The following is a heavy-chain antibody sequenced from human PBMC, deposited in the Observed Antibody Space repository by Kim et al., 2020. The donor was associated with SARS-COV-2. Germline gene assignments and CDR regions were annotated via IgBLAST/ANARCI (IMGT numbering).Heavy chain of an antibody. Sequence: SETLSLTCTVSGGSISSSSYYWGWIRQPPGEGLEWIGSIYYSGSTYYNPSLKSRVTISVDTSKNQFSLKLSSVTAADTAVYYCARDLRGSFDYWGQGTLVTVSS. V-gene: IGHV4-39*07. CDR3: ARDLRGSFDY. CDR1: GGSISSSSYY. J-gene: IGHJ4*02. CDR2: IYYSGST.